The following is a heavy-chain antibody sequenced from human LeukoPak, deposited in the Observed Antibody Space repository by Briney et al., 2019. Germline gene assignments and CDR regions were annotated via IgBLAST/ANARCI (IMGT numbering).Heavy chain of an antibody. J-gene: IGHJ3*02. CDR3: ARGRQQWLAYAFDI. CDR1: GYTFTSYD. V-gene: IGHV1-8*01. D-gene: IGHD6-19*01. Sequence: ASVKVSCKASGYTFTSYDINWVRQATGQGLEWMGWMNPNSGNTGYAQKFKGRVTMTRNTSISTAYMELSSLRSEDTAVYYCARGRQQWLAYAFDIWGQGTMVTVSS. CDR2: MNPNSGNT.